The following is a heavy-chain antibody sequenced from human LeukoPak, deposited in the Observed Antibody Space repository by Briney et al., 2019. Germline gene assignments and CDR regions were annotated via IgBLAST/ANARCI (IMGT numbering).Heavy chain of an antibody. CDR1: GFTFSSYA. Sequence: PGGSLRLSCAASGFTFSSYAMHWVRQAPGKGLEWVAVISYDGSNKYYADSVKGRFTISRDNSKNTLYLQMNSLRAEDTAVYYCAKFGPISGWYLDYWGQGTLVTVSS. V-gene: IGHV3-30-3*02. CDR2: ISYDGSNK. J-gene: IGHJ4*02. CDR3: AKFGPISGWYLDY. D-gene: IGHD6-19*01.